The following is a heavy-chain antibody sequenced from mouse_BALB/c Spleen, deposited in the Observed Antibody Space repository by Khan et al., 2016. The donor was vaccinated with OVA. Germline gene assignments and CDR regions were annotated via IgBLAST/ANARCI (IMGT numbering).Heavy chain of an antibody. CDR2: IRLKSNNYAT. CDR3: TRIYYNYELGAMDY. J-gene: IGHJ4*01. Sequence: EVKLEESGGGLVQPGGSMKLSCVASEFTFSNYWMNWVRQSPEKGLEWVAEIRLKSNNYATHYAESVKGRFTISRDDSKSSVYLQMNNLRAEDTGIYYCTRIYYNYELGAMDYWGQGTSVTVSS. CDR1: EFTFSNYW. V-gene: IGHV6-6*02. D-gene: IGHD2-4*01.